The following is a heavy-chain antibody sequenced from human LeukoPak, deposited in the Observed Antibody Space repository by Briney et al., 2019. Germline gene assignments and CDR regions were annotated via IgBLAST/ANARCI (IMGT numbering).Heavy chain of an antibody. D-gene: IGHD2-15*01. CDR2: IYYSGST. CDR3: ARHLSWWEHNENYYYYYMDV. V-gene: IGHV4-39*01. J-gene: IGHJ6*03. Sequence: KSSETLSLTCTVSGGSISSSSYYWGWIRQPPGKGLEWIGSIYYSGSTYYNPSLKSRVTISVDTSKNQFSLKLSPVTAADTAVYYCARHLSWWEHNENYYYYYMDVWGKGTTVTISS. CDR1: GGSISSSSYY.